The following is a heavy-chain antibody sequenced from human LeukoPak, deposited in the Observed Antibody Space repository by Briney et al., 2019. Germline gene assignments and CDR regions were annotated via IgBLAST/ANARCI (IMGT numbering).Heavy chain of an antibody. CDR3: ARVGATGRFDY. Sequence: KPSETLSLTCTVSGGSISSYYWSWIRQPAPQGLELIGRIYTSGSTNYNPSLKSRVTMSVDTSKNQFSLKLSSVTAADTAVYYCARVGATGRFDYWGQGTLVTVSS. CDR1: GGSISSYY. J-gene: IGHJ4*02. CDR2: IYTSGST. V-gene: IGHV4-4*07. D-gene: IGHD1-26*01.